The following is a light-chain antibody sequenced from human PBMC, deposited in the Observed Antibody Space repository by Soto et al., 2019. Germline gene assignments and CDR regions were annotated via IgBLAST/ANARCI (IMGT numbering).Light chain of an antibody. CDR3: QQYNNWPPA. V-gene: IGKV3-15*01. Sequence: EIVMTQSPATLSVSPGERATLSCRASQSVSGNLAWYQQKPGQAPRLLIYGASTRATAIPARFSGSGSGTEFTLTISSLQSEYFVVYSCQQYNNWPPAFGQGTKVEIK. J-gene: IGKJ1*01. CDR2: GAS. CDR1: QSVSGN.